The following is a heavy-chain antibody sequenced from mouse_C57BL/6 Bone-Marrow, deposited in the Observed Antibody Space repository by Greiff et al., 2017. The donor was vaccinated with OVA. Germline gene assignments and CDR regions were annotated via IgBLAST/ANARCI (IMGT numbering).Heavy chain of an antibody. D-gene: IGHD1-1*01. CDR3: ASQYYYGSSSYYYAMDY. Sequence: QVQLQQPGAELVKPGASVKLSCKASGYTFTSYWMHWVKQRPGRGLEWIGRIDPNSGGTKYNEKFKSKATLTVDKPSSTAYMQLSSLTSEDSAVYYCASQYYYGSSSYYYAMDYWGQGTSVTVSS. J-gene: IGHJ4*01. CDR2: IDPNSGGT. V-gene: IGHV1-72*01. CDR1: GYTFTSYW.